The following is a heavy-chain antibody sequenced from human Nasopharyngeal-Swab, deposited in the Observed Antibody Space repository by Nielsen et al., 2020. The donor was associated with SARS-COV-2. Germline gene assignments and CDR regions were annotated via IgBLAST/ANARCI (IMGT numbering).Heavy chain of an antibody. CDR3: ARDPDDSSRDAFDI. V-gene: IGHV3-30-3*01. J-gene: IGHJ3*02. D-gene: IGHD3-22*01. Sequence: GESLKITCAASGFTFSSYGMHWVRQDPGKGLEWVAVISYDGSNKYYADSVKGRFTVSRDNSKNTLYLQMNSLRAEDTAVYYCARDPDDSSRDAFDIWGQGTMVTVSS. CDR2: ISYDGSNK. CDR1: GFTFSSYG.